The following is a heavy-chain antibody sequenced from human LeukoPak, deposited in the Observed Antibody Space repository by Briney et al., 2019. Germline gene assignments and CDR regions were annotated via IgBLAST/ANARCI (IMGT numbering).Heavy chain of an antibody. CDR2: FYPSGST. J-gene: IGHJ3*02. Sequence: SETLSLTCSVSGDSISSYYWTWIRQPAGKGLEWIGRFYPSGSTNYNPSLKSRVTMSADTSKNQFSLKLRPVTVADTAVYYCAKGTDYYDSSGYSHGPFDIWGQGTMVTVSS. V-gene: IGHV4-4*07. CDR1: GDSISSYY. D-gene: IGHD3-22*01. CDR3: AKGTDYYDSSGYSHGPFDI.